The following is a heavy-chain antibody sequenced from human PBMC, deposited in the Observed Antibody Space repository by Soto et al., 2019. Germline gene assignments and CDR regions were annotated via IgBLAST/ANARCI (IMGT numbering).Heavy chain of an antibody. D-gene: IGHD6-6*01. CDR1: GGSISSGGYS. Sequence: SETVSLTCAVSGGSISSGGYSWSWIRQPPGKGLEWIGYIYHSGSTYYNPSLKSRVTISVDRSKNQFSLKLSSVTAADTAVYYCARVVSRYSSSSRAYYFDYWGQGTLVTVSS. CDR3: ARVVSRYSSSSRAYYFDY. CDR2: IYHSGST. V-gene: IGHV4-30-2*01. J-gene: IGHJ4*02.